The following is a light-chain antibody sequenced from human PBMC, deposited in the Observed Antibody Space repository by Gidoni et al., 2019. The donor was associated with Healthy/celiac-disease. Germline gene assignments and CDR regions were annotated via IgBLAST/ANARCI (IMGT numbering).Light chain of an antibody. CDR3: QQLNSYPSFT. CDR1: QGISSY. Sequence: DIQLTQSPSFLSASVGDRVTITCRASQGISSYLAWYQQKPGKAPKLLIYAASTLHSGVPSRFSGSGSGTEFTLTISSLQPEDFATYYCQQLNSYPSFTFGPGTKVDIK. V-gene: IGKV1-9*01. J-gene: IGKJ3*01. CDR2: AAS.